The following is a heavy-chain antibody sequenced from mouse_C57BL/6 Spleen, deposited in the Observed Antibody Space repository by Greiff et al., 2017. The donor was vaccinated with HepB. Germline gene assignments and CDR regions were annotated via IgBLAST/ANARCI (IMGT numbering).Heavy chain of an antibody. CDR2: IWWDDDK. V-gene: IGHV8-8*01. CDR1: GFSLSTFGMG. J-gene: IGHJ4*01. CDR3: ARVYYDYDGTYYAMDY. Sequence: QVTLKVSGPGILQPSQTLSLTCSFSGFSLSTFGMGVGWIRQPSGKGLEWLAHIWWDDDKYYNPALKSRLTISKDTSKNQVFLKIANVDTADTATYYCARVYYDYDGTYYAMDYWGQGTSVTVSS. D-gene: IGHD2-4*01.